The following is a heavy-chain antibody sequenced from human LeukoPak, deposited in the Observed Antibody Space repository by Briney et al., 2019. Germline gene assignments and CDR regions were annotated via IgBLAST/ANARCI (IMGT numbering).Heavy chain of an antibody. D-gene: IGHD6-13*01. J-gene: IGHJ4*02. CDR3: ARGGYSSSWYDY. Sequence: GGSLRLSCAASGFTLTSYAVSWVRQAPGKGLEWVSTISGSGGSTYYADSVKGRFTISRDNSKNTLYLQMNSLRAEDTAIYYCARGGYSSSWYDYWGQGTLVTASS. CDR1: GFTLTSYA. CDR2: ISGSGGST. V-gene: IGHV3-23*01.